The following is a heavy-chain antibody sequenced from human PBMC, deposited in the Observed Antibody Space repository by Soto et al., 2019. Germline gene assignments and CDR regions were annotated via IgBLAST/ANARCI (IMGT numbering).Heavy chain of an antibody. CDR3: VKDNSGSYLPDAFDI. J-gene: IGHJ3*02. Sequence: GGSLRLCCAASGVTFSSYAMSWVRQAPGKGLDWRSAILGSSRSTYYAASVKGRFTITRDISKQTLYLQMNSLRAEDTAVYYCVKDNSGSYLPDAFDIWGQATMV. D-gene: IGHD1-26*01. CDR2: ILGSSRST. V-gene: IGHV3-23*01. CDR1: GVTFSSYA.